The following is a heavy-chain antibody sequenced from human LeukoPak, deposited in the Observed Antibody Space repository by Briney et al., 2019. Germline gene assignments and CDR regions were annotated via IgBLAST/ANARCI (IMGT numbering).Heavy chain of an antibody. CDR1: GFTFSSYS. Sequence: PGGSLRLSCAASGFTFSSYSMNWVCQAPGKGLEWVANIKRDGSEKHYVDSVKGRFTISRDNAKNSLFLQMNSLRAEDTAVYYCVRASYYYDTSGSPRGWFDPWGQGTLVTVSS. J-gene: IGHJ5*02. D-gene: IGHD3-22*01. CDR3: VRASYYYDTSGSPRGWFDP. V-gene: IGHV3-7*03. CDR2: IKRDGSEK.